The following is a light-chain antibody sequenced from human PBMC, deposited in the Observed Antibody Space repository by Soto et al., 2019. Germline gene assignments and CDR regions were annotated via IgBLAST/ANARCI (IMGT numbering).Light chain of an antibody. CDR1: SSDVGGYNY. V-gene: IGLV2-14*01. Sequence: QSVMTQPASVSGSPGQSITISCTGTSSDVGGYNYVSWYQQHPGKAPKLMIYEVSNRPSGVSNRFSGSKSGNTASLTISGLQAEDEADYYCSSYTSSSTPSYGFGTATKVTVL. CDR2: EVS. J-gene: IGLJ1*01. CDR3: SSYTSSSTPSYG.